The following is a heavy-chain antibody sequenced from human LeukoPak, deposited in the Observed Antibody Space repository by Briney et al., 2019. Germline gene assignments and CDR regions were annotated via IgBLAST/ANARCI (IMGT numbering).Heavy chain of an antibody. D-gene: IGHD2-2*01. Sequence: GGYLRLSCAASGNYWMHWVRQAPGKGLVWVSHVNSDGSWTSHADSVKGRFTISKDNAKNTVYLQMNNLRTEDTAVYYCVSFYETNWGRGTLVTVSS. V-gene: IGHV3-74*01. CDR2: VNSDGSWT. CDR3: VSFYETN. J-gene: IGHJ4*02. CDR1: GNYW.